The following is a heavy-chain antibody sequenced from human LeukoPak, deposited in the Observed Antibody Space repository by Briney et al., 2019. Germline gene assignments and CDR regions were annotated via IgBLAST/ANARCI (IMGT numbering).Heavy chain of an antibody. CDR3: ARDYPTVVTPAPTDY. CDR2: ITNSGNSK. D-gene: IGHD4-23*01. V-gene: IGHV3-48*01. CDR1: EFTFSSYS. Sequence: GGSLRLSCAASEFTFSSYSMNWVRQAPGKGLEWVSYITNSGNSKSYADSVKGRFTISRDNTKNSLYLQMNGLRAEDTAVYYCARDYPTVVTPAPTDYWGQGTLVTVSS. J-gene: IGHJ4*02.